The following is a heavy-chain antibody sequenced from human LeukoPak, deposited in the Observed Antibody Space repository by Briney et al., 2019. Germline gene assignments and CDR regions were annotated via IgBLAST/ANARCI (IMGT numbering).Heavy chain of an antibody. J-gene: IGHJ4*02. CDR2: IKQDGSEQ. D-gene: IGHD2-15*01. Sequence: PGGSLKLSCVASGFSFNTYWMSWVRQAPGEGLEWVANIKQDGSEQYYVDSVKGRFTISRDNAKNSVYLQMNRLRVEDTAVYYCARAYCSGGSCYDRYWGQGTLVTVSS. V-gene: IGHV3-7*04. CDR1: GFSFNTYW. CDR3: ARAYCSGGSCYDRY.